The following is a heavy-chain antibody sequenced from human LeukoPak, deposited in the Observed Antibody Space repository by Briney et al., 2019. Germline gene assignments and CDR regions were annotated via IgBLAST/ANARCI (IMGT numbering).Heavy chain of an antibody. J-gene: IGHJ4*02. CDR2: INAGNGNT. CDR1: GYTFTSYA. Sequence: GASVKVSCKASGYTFTSYAMHWVRQAPGQRLEWMGWINAGNGNTKYSQKFQGRVTITADESTSTAYMELSSLRSEDTAVYYCARGLQFYIFDYWGQGTLVTVSS. V-gene: IGHV1-3*01. CDR3: ARGLQFYIFDY. D-gene: IGHD5-24*01.